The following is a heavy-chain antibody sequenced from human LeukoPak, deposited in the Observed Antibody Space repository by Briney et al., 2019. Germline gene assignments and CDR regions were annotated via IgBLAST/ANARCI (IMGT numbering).Heavy chain of an antibody. CDR1: GYTFTSYD. V-gene: IGHV1-8*03. D-gene: IGHD3-22*01. CDR2: MNPNSGNT. J-gene: IGHJ4*02. CDR3: ARAYYDSSGYYSWGTNDY. Sequence: ASVKVSCKASGYTFTSYDINWVRQATGQGLEWMGWMNPNSGNTGYAQKFQGRVTITRNTSISTAYMELSSLRSGDTAVYYCARAYYDSSGYYSWGTNDYWGQGTLVTVSS.